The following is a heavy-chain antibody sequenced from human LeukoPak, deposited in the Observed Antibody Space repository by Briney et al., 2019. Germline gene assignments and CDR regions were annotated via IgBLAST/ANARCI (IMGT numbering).Heavy chain of an antibody. CDR2: ITGNSGII. J-gene: IGHJ4*02. CDR1: GFTFSDYS. V-gene: IGHV3-48*02. CDR3: ARDRDWAFDY. D-gene: IGHD2-21*02. Sequence: TGGSLRLSCAASGFTFSDYSMTWVRQAPGKGLEWISYITGNSGIISYAASVKGRFTISRDNAKNSLYLQMSSLRDEDTAVYYCARDRDWAFDYWGQGTPVTVS.